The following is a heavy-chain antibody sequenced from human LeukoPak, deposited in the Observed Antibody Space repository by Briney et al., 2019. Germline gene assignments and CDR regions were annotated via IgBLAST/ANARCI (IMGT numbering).Heavy chain of an antibody. J-gene: IGHJ5*01. CDR3: ARDRAVTQVWVEFDS. V-gene: IGHV3-66*03. Sequence: GGSLRLSCAGSGFSVSNYYMNWVRQAPGKGLEWVSLIRDSGETFYADSVKGRFTISRDNSKNTVYLQMNRLRVEDTAVYFCARDRAVTQVWVEFDSWGQGTTVTVSS. CDR2: IRDSGET. D-gene: IGHD3-16*01. CDR1: GFSVSNYY.